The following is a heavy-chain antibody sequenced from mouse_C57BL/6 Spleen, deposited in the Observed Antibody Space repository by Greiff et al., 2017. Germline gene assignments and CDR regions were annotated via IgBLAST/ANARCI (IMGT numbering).Heavy chain of an antibody. J-gene: IGHJ2*01. Sequence: QVQLQQSGAELVKPGASVKISCKASGYAFSSYWMNWVKQRPGKGLEWIGQIYPGDGDTNYNGKFKGKATLTADKSSSTAYMQLSSRTSEDSAVYFCARGGNTVVDFDYWGQGTTLTVSS. CDR1: GYAFSSYW. CDR3: ARGGNTVVDFDY. D-gene: IGHD1-1*01. CDR2: IYPGDGDT. V-gene: IGHV1-80*01.